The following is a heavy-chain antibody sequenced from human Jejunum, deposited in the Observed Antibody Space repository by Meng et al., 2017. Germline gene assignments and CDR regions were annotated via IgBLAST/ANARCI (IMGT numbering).Heavy chain of an antibody. CDR2: ISGSSSTI. J-gene: IGHJ6*02. CDR1: GFTFSSYE. CDR3: ASARRMDV. Sequence: GGSLRLSCAASGFTFSSYEMNWVRQAPGKGLEWISYISGSSSTIYYADSVQGRFTISRDNAENSLYLQMNSLRVEDTAVYYCASARRMDVWGQGTMVTVSS. V-gene: IGHV3-48*03.